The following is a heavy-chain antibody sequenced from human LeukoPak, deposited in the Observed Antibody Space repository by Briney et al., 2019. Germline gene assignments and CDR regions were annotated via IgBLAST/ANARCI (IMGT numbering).Heavy chain of an antibody. CDR3: ARKSRGYTYWYFDL. D-gene: IGHD6-25*01. CDR1: GGSISSGGYY. Sequence: SETLSLTCTVSGGSISSGGYYWSWIRQYPGKGLEWIGSIYYSGITFYNPSLKSRVTISVDTSKNQFSLKLSSVTAADTAVYYCARKSRGYTYWYFDLWGRGTLVTVSS. CDR2: IYYSGIT. J-gene: IGHJ2*01. V-gene: IGHV4-31*03.